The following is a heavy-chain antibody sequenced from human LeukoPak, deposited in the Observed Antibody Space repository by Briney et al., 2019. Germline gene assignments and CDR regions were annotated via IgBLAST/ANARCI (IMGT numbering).Heavy chain of an antibody. D-gene: IGHD1-1*01. V-gene: IGHV1-2*02. J-gene: IGHJ6*03. CDR3: ARQLGDYYYYMDV. CDR2: INPNSGGT. Sequence: GASVTVSCKASGYTFTGYYMHWVRQAPGQGLEWMGWINPNSGGTNYAQKFQGRVTMTRDTSISTAYMELSRLRSDDTAVYYCARQLGDYYYYMDVWGKGTTVAVSS. CDR1: GYTFTGYY.